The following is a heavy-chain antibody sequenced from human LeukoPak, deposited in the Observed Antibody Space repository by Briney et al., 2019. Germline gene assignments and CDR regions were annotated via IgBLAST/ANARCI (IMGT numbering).Heavy chain of an antibody. CDR1: GFTFSSYG. Sequence: GGSLRLSCAASGFTFSSYGMHWVRQAPGKGLEWVAVISYDGSNKYYADSVKGRFTISRDNAKNSLYLQMNSLRAEDTAVYYCARRLGYCSSTSCPYYYYGMDVWGQGTTVTVSS. D-gene: IGHD2-2*01. J-gene: IGHJ6*02. CDR2: ISYDGSNK. CDR3: ARRLGYCSSTSCPYYYYGMDV. V-gene: IGHV3-30*03.